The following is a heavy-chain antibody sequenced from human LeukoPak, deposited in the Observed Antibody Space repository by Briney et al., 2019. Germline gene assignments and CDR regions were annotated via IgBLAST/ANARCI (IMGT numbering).Heavy chain of an antibody. J-gene: IGHJ4*02. D-gene: IGHD2-21*01. CDR2: TSGSGGTS. CDR3: AKARVVVYFRVFDY. CDR1: GFTFRNYA. V-gene: IGHV3-23*01. Sequence: PGGSLRLSCAASGFTFRNYAMSWVRQAPGKGLEWVSGTSGSGGTSYYADSVKGRFTISRDNSKNTLYLQMNSLRAEDTAVYYCAKARVVVYFRVFDYWGQGTLVTVSS.